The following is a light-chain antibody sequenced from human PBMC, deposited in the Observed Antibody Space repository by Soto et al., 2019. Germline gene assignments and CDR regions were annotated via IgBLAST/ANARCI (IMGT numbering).Light chain of an antibody. CDR3: QVWDSSRVQVV. J-gene: IGLJ2*01. Sequence: SYELTQPPSVSVAPGQTARITCGENNIGRKSVHWYQQKSGQAPVPVLYADNDRPSGIPERFSGSNSGDTATLTISRVESGDEADYFCQVWDSSRVQVVFGGGTKLTVL. CDR1: NIGRKS. V-gene: IGLV3-21*02. CDR2: ADN.